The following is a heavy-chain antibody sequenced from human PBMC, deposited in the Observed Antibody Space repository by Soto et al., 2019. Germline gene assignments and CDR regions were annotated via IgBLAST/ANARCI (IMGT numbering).Heavy chain of an antibody. D-gene: IGHD1-26*01. Sequence: EVQVLESGGGLFQPAGWLRLSCAASRFTFGGYAMNWVRQARGKGLEWVSGICGGGYATFYTDSIQGRFTISRCNSGNTLSLERISVRAADSAVYFCGRKSQGSGTVTGICYFAPWGRGTLVTVSS. CDR2: ICGGGYAT. J-gene: IGHJ2*01. V-gene: IGHV3-23*01. CDR3: GRKSQGSGTVTGICYFAP. CDR1: RFTFGGYA.